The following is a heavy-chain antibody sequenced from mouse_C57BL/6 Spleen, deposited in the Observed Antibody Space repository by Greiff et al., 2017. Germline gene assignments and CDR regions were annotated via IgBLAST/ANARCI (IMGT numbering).Heavy chain of an antibody. CDR3: ARTYDYEGGYFDY. V-gene: IGHV5-16*01. J-gene: IGHJ2*01. D-gene: IGHD2-4*01. CDR2: INYDGSST. CDR1: GFTFSDYY. Sequence: EVMLVESEGGLVQPGSSMKLSCTASGFTFSDYYMAWVRQVPEKGLEWVANINYDGSSTYYLDSLKSRFIISRDNAKNILYLQMSSLKSEDTATYYCARTYDYEGGYFDYWGQGTTLTVSS.